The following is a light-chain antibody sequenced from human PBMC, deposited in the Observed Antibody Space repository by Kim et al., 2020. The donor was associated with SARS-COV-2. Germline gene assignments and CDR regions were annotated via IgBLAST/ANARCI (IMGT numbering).Light chain of an antibody. CDR2: YDS. CDR3: QVWDIDVV. Sequence: VAPGKTARITCGGNNIGSKSVHWYQQKPGQASVLVIYYDSDRPSGIPERFSGSNSGNTATLTISRVEAGDEADYYCQVWDIDVVFGGGTQLTVL. V-gene: IGLV3-21*04. J-gene: IGLJ2*01. CDR1: NIGSKS.